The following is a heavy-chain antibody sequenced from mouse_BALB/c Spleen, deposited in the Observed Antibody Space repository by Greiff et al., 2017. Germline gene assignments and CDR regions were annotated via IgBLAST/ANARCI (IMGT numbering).Heavy chain of an antibody. J-gene: IGHJ3*01. CDR3: ARQEDYDDGVFAY. CDR1: GFTFSSYY. V-gene: IGHV5-6-2*01. D-gene: IGHD2-4*01. CDR2: INSNGGST. Sequence: EVKLMESGGGLVKLGGSLKLSCAASGFTFSSYYMSWVRQTPEKRLELVAAINSNGGSTYYPDTVKGRFTISRDNAKNTLYLQMSSLKSEDTALYYCARQEDYDDGVFAYWGQGTLVTVSA.